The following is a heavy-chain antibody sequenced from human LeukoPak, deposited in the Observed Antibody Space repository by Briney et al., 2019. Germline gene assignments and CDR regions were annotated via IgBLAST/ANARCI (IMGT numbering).Heavy chain of an antibody. CDR1: GGSISSYY. D-gene: IGHD7-27*01. CDR2: IYSSGST. Sequence: SETLSLTCTVSGGSISSYYWSWIRQPAGKGLEWIGRIYSSGSTNYNPSLKSRVTMSVDMSKNQFSLRLSSVTAADTAVYYCARPGDEGDAFDIWGQGTMVTVSS. V-gene: IGHV4-4*07. J-gene: IGHJ3*02. CDR3: ARPGDEGDAFDI.